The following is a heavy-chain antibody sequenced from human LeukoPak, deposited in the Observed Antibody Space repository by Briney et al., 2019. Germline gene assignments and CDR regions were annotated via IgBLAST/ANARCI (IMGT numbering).Heavy chain of an antibody. V-gene: IGHV4-59*08. CDR3: ARHGILDSSRKYYFDY. CDR1: GGSISTYY. D-gene: IGHD6-13*01. Sequence: SETLSLTCSVSGGSISTYYWSWIRQPPGKGLEWIGYIYYSGSTSYNPSLKSRVTISLGTSKNQFSLELSSVTAADTAVYYCARHGILDSSRKYYFDYWGQGTLVTVSS. CDR2: IYYSGST. J-gene: IGHJ4*02.